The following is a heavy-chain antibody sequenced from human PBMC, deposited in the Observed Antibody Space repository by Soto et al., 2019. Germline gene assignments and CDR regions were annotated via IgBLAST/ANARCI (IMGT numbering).Heavy chain of an antibody. Sequence: QVQLQESGPGLVKPSETLSLTCTVSGGSMSSYYWSWIRQPPGMGLEWIGYIYYSGTTNYNPSLKSRVTISVDTSKNQFSLQLSSVNPADTAVYYCARGGTVVNGFDYWGQGTLVTVSS. CDR2: IYYSGTT. CDR3: ARGGTVVNGFDY. CDR1: GGSMSSYY. J-gene: IGHJ4*02. V-gene: IGHV4-59*01. D-gene: IGHD2-15*01.